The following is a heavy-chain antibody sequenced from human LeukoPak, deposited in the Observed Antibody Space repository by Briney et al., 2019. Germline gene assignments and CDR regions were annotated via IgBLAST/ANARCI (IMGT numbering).Heavy chain of an antibody. V-gene: IGHV1-69*13. Sequence: SVKVSCKASGGTFSSYAISWVRQAPGQGPEWMGGIIPIFGTANYAQKFQGRVTITADESTSTAYMELSSLRSEDTAVYYCARDHGIAAAGTFHYWGQGTLVTVSP. J-gene: IGHJ4*02. CDR3: ARDHGIAAAGTFHY. CDR2: IIPIFGTA. D-gene: IGHD6-13*01. CDR1: GGTFSSYA.